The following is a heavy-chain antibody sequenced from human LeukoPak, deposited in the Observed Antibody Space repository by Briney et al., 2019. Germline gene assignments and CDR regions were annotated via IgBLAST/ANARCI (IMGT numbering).Heavy chain of an antibody. J-gene: IGHJ5*02. V-gene: IGHV3-23*01. CDR1: GFTFSIYA. CDR2: ITGSGGGT. D-gene: IGHD5-18*01. Sequence: PGGSLRLSCAASGFTFSIYAMTWVRQTPGKGLEWVSTITGSGGGTYYADSVKGRFTISRDNSKNTLYLQMNSLRAEDTAVYYCAKGGGYNFGPWFDPWGQGTLVTVSS. CDR3: AKGGGYNFGPWFDP.